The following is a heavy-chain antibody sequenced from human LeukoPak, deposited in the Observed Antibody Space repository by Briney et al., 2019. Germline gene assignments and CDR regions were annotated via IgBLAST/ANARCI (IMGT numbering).Heavy chain of an antibody. Sequence: GGSLRLSCAASGFTFDDYTMHWVRQAPGKGLEWVSLISWDGGSTYYADSVKGRFTISRDNSKNSLYLQMNSLRTEDTALYYCATAKAPHDYGGNPLDYWGQGTLVTVSS. CDR3: ATAKAPHDYGGNPLDY. J-gene: IGHJ4*02. D-gene: IGHD4-23*01. CDR2: ISWDGGST. V-gene: IGHV3-43*01. CDR1: GFTFDDYT.